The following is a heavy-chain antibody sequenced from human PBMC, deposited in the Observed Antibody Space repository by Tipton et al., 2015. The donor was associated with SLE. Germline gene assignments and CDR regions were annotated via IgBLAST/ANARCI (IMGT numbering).Heavy chain of an antibody. CDR1: GFTFSSYA. D-gene: IGHD4/OR15-4a*01. CDR3: AREDYGDFDY. V-gene: IGHV3-48*03. J-gene: IGHJ4*02. CDR2: ISSSGSTI. Sequence: SLRLSCAASGFTFSSYAMNWVRQAPGKGLEWVSYISSSGSTIYYADSVKGRFTISRDDAKNSLYLQMNSLRAEDTAVYYCAREDYGDFDYWGQGSLVTVSS.